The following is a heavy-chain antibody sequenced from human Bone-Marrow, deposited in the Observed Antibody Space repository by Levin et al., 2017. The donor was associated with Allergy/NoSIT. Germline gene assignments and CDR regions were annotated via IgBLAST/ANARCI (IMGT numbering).Heavy chain of an antibody. CDR3: AKDTYYDTSGYHGDD. CDR2: ISGGAEST. J-gene: IGHJ4*02. CDR1: GFSFSSFA. D-gene: IGHD3-22*01. Sequence: GESLKIPCATSGFSFSSFAMSWVRQAPGKGLEWVSTISGGAESTYYADSVKGRFSISRDNSKKTVFLNMSGLRDDDTAIYYCAKDTYYDTSGYHGDDWGQGTRVAVSS. V-gene: IGHV3-23*01.